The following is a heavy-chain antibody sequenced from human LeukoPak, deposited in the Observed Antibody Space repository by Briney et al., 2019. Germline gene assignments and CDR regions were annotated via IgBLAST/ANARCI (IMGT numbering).Heavy chain of an antibody. CDR3: AKDLNNWYSHAFDI. J-gene: IGHJ3*02. Sequence: SETLSLSCTVSGVSIRSYYWSWIRQPAGKGLDWVGRISPSGSTTYNPSLKSRLTMSIDTSKNQFSLRLSSVTAADTAVYYCAKDLNNWYSHAFDIWGQGTVVTVSS. D-gene: IGHD1-1*01. V-gene: IGHV4-4*07. CDR1: GVSIRSYY. CDR2: ISPSGST.